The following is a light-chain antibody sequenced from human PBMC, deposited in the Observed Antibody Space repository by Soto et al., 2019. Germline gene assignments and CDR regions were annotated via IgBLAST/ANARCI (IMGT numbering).Light chain of an antibody. J-gene: IGLJ1*01. CDR2: DNF. V-gene: IGLV1-40*01. CDR1: SSNIGAGYD. Sequence: QSVLTQSPSVSGAPGQRVTISCTGSSSNIGAGYDVHWYQQLPGTAPKLLIFDNFNRPSGVPDRFSGSKSGTSASLAITGLHPEDEADYYCKSYDNSLSGYVFGSGTKLTVL. CDR3: KSYDNSLSGYV.